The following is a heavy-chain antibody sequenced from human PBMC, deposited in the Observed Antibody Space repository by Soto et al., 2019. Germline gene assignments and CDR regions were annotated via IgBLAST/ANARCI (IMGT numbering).Heavy chain of an antibody. CDR2: ISYTGST. CDR1: GGSLSSYY. CDR3: ARLTTEAFDI. J-gene: IGHJ3*02. D-gene: IGHD1-1*01. V-gene: IGHV4-59*08. Sequence: SETLSLTCTVSGGSLSSYYWSWIRQSPGKGLEWIGYISYTGSTNYNPSLKSRVTISVDTSKNQFSLKLISVTAADTAVYYCARLTTEAFDIWGQGTMVTVSS.